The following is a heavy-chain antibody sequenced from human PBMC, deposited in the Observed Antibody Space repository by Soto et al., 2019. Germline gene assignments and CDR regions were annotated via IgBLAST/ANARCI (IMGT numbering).Heavy chain of an antibody. V-gene: IGHV3-33*01. J-gene: IGHJ6*02. D-gene: IGHD4-17*01. CDR1: GFTFSSYG. CDR2: IWYDGSNK. Sequence: QVQLVESGGGVVQPGRSLRLSCAASGFTFSSYGMHWVRQAPGKGLEWVAVIWYDGSNKYYADSVKGRFTISRDNSKNTXYQXMNSRRAEDTAVYYCARDGASAVTSWYYYYYGMDVWGQGTTVTVSS. CDR3: ARDGASAVTSWYYYYYGMDV.